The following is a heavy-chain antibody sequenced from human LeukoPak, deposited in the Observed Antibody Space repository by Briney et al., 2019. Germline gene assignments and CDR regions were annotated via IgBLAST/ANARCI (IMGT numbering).Heavy chain of an antibody. V-gene: IGHV4-34*01. D-gene: IGHD5/OR15-5a*01. CDR1: GGSFSGYY. Sequence: NASETLSLTCAVYGGSFSGYYWSWIRQPPGKGLEWIGEINHSGSTNYNPSLKSRVTISVDTSKNQFSLRLSFVTAADTAVYYCARGVSHFDYWGQGTLVTVSS. J-gene: IGHJ4*02. CDR2: INHSGST. CDR3: ARGVSHFDY.